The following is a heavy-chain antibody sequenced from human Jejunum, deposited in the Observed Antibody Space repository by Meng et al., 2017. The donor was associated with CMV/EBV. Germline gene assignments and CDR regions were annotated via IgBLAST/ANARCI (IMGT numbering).Heavy chain of an antibody. V-gene: IGHV1-69*13. Sequence: QVRVLQSGAEVKKPGSSVKVACKTSVGSFSTYTFSWERQAPGQGLEWMGGLIAVFDKTKAAPRFQDRVTFNADESTSTAYMELSSLTFDDTAVYFCARGRRNEPLFDYWGQGTLVTVFS. CDR1: VGSFSTYT. CDR3: ARGRRNEPLFDY. J-gene: IGHJ4*02. CDR2: LIAVFDKT. D-gene: IGHD1-14*01.